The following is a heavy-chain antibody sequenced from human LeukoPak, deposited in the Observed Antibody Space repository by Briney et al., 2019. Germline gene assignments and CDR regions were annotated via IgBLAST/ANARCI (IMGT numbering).Heavy chain of an antibody. CDR1: GFSFSSDG. CDR3: ARERGSYPSGPDAFDI. J-gene: IGHJ3*02. Sequence: GGSLRLSCAASGFSFSSDGMHWVRQPPGKGLEWVAFISNDGSNTYYADSVKGRFTISRDNAKNSLYLQMNSLRAEDTAVYYCARERGSYPSGPDAFDIWGQGTMVTVSS. V-gene: IGHV3-33*08. D-gene: IGHD1-26*01. CDR2: ISNDGSNT.